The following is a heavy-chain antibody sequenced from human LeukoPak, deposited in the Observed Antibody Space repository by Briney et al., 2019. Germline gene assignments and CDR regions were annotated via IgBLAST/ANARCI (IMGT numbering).Heavy chain of an antibody. V-gene: IGHV3-7*01. CDR1: GFTFSSYW. J-gene: IGHJ4*02. D-gene: IGHD3-22*01. CDR2: IKQDGSEK. Sequence: GGSLRLSCAASGFTFSSYWMSWVRQAPGKGLEWVANIKQDGSEKYYVDSVKGRFTISRDNAKNSPYLQINSLRAEDTAVYYCARDSAYYDSSGYYDYWGQGTLVTVSS. CDR3: ARDSAYYDSSGYYDY.